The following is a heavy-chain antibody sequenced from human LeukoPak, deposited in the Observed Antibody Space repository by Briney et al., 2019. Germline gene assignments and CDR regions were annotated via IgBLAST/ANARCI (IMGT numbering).Heavy chain of an antibody. CDR2: IYHSGST. V-gene: IGHV4-38-2*02. D-gene: IGHD2-21*01. J-gene: IGHJ3*02. CDR1: GYSISSGYY. Sequence: SETLSLTCTVSGYSISSGYYWGWIRQPPGKGLEWNGSIYHSGSTYYNPSLKSRVTISVDTSKNQFSLKLSSVTAADTAVYYCARAGLGAFDIWGQGTMVTVSS. CDR3: ARAGLGAFDI.